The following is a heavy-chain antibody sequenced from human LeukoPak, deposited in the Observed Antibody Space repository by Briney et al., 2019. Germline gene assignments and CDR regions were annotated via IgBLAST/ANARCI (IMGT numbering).Heavy chain of an antibody. CDR1: GFTFSSYA. CDR3: ADIAAAETRAY. V-gene: IGHV3-30-3*01. D-gene: IGHD6-13*01. Sequence: GRSLRLSCAASGFTFSSYAMHWVRQAPGKGLEWVAVISYDGSNKYYADSVKGRFTISRDNSKNTLYLQMNSLRAEDTAVYYCADIAAAETRAYWGQGTLVTVSS. J-gene: IGHJ4*02. CDR2: ISYDGSNK.